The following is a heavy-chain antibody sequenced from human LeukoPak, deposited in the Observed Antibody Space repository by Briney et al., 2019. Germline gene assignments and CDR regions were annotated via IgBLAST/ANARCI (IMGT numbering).Heavy chain of an antibody. CDR3: AKDPKYCSSTSCYTGDAFDI. V-gene: IGHV3-30*02. D-gene: IGHD2-2*02. CDR1: GFTFSSYG. Sequence: GGSLRLSCAASGFTFSSYGMHWVRQAPGKGLEWVAFIRYDGSNKYYADSVRGGFTISRDNSKNTLYLQMNSLRAEDTAVYYCAKDPKYCSSTSCYTGDAFDIWGQGTMVTVSS. J-gene: IGHJ3*02. CDR2: IRYDGSNK.